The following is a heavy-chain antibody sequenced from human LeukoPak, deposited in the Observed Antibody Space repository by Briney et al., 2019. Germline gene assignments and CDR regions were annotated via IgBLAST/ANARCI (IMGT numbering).Heavy chain of an antibody. CDR1: GGSISSGGYY. J-gene: IGHJ4*02. CDR3: ARGRSGYSYGYGHPRFDY. V-gene: IGHV4-30-2*01. D-gene: IGHD5-18*01. Sequence: SQTLSLTCTVSGGSISSGGYYWSWIRQPPGKGLEWIGEINHSGSTNYNPSLKSRVTISVDTSKNQFSLKLSSVTAADTAVHYCARGRSGYSYGYGHPRFDYWGQGTLVTVSS. CDR2: INHSGST.